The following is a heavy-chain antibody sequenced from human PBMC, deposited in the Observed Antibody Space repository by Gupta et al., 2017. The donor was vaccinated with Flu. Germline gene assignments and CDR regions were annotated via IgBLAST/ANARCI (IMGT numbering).Heavy chain of an antibody. J-gene: IGHJ6*02. Sequence: EVQLVESGGGLVQPGGSLRLSCAASGFTFSSYAMHWVRQAPGKGLEYVSAISSNGGSTYYANSVKGRFTISRDNSKNTLYLQMGSLRAEDMAVYYCARVGPSTYYYYGMDVWGQGTTVTVSS. CDR1: GFTFSSYA. V-gene: IGHV3-64*01. CDR2: ISSNGGST. CDR3: ARVGPSTYYYYGMDV. D-gene: IGHD2-2*01.